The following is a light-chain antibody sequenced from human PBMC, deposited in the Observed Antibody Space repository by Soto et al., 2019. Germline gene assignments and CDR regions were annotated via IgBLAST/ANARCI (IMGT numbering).Light chain of an antibody. Sequence: DIQMTQSPSSLSASVGDRITITCRATQGIRNSLAWFQQKPGKAPKSLIYAASTLQSGVPSRFSGSGSGTDFTLAISGLQPEDCATDYCQQYNSYPITFGQGTRLDIK. V-gene: IGKV1-16*01. J-gene: IGKJ5*01. CDR3: QQYNSYPIT. CDR1: QGIRNS. CDR2: AAS.